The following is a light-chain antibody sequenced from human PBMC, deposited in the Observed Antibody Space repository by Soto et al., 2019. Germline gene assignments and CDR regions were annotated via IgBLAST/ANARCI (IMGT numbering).Light chain of an antibody. Sequence: EIVLTQSPGTLPLSPGEGATLSCRASQSFSSSYLAWYQQKPGQAPRLLIYGASNRATGIPDRFSGSGSETDFTLTISRLEPEDFAVYYCQQYGSSPRTFGQGTKVEIK. CDR1: QSFSSSY. J-gene: IGKJ1*01. CDR2: GAS. CDR3: QQYGSSPRT. V-gene: IGKV3-20*01.